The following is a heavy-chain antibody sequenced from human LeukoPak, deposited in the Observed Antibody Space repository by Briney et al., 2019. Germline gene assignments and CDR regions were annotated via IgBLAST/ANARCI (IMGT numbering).Heavy chain of an antibody. Sequence: SETLSLTCTVSGGCIRTSDYYWAWIRQPPGRGLEWIGTIHYSVRTFYKPPLNRRLTLSADRSRNQFYMKLSSVTAADTAVYYCARASGVLPSFEWANWFDTWGQGSLVTVSS. V-gene: IGHV4-39*01. J-gene: IGHJ5*02. CDR1: GGCIRTSDYY. CDR2: IHYSVRT. D-gene: IGHD3-9*01. CDR3: ARASGVLPSFEWANWFDT.